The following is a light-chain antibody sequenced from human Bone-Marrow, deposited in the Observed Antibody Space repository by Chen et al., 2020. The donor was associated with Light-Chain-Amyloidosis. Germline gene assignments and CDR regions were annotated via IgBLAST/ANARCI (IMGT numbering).Light chain of an antibody. V-gene: IGLV1-36*01. Sequence: QSVLTQPPSVSEGPRQRVTISCSGSSSNIARNSVNWYQQLPGEPPKLLIYYDDLLPSGVSDRFSGSKSGNSASLAISGLQSEDEADYYCAAWDDSLNGWVFGGGTKLTVL. J-gene: IGLJ3*02. CDR2: YDD. CDR3: AAWDDSLNGWV. CDR1: SSNIARNS.